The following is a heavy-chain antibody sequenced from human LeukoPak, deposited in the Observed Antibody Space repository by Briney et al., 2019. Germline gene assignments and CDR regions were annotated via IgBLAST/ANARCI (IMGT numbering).Heavy chain of an antibody. CDR3: ARLGNAAVATPPH. D-gene: IGHD6-19*01. J-gene: IGHJ1*01. CDR2: IYHSGST. V-gene: IGHV4-4*02. Sequence: SETLSLTCAVSGDSISSSNWWNWVRQPPGKGLEWIGEIYHSGSTNYNPSLKSRVTISVDTSQNQFSLKLSSVTAADTAVYYCARLGNAAVATPPHWGQGTLVTVSS. CDR1: GDSISSSNW.